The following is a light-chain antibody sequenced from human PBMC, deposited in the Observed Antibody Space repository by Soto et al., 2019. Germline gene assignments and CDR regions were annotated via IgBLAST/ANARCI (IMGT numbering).Light chain of an antibody. CDR1: NSDVGGYNY. CDR2: EVT. Sequence: QSALTQPPSASGSPGQSVTISCTGTNSDVGGYNYVSWYQQHPGKAPKLMIYEVTKLPSGVPDRFSGSKSGNTASLTVSGLLAEDEADYYCSSHARIINVVFGGGTKRTVL. V-gene: IGLV2-8*01. J-gene: IGLJ3*02. CDR3: SSHARIINVV.